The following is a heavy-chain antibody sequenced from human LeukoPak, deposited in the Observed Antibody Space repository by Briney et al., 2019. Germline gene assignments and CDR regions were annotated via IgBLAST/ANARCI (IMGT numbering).Heavy chain of an antibody. CDR1: GFTFSDYY. CDR2: ISSSTGYA. CDR3: ASTLHDYGDYYFDY. D-gene: IGHD4-17*01. J-gene: IGHJ4*02. V-gene: IGHV3-11*03. Sequence: GGSLRLSCAASGFTFSDYYMTWIRQAPGKGLEWVSYISSSTGYANYADSVKGRFTISRDNAKNSLFLQMNSLRAEDTAVYYCASTLHDYGDYYFDYWGQGTLVTVSS.